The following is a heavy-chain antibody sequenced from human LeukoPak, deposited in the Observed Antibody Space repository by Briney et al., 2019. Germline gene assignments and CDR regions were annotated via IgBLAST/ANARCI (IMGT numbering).Heavy chain of an antibody. V-gene: IGHV3-23*01. CDR1: GFTFSGYA. J-gene: IGHJ4*02. Sequence: GGSLRLSCAASGFTFSGYAMSWVRQAPGKGLEWVSAISGSGGSTYYADSVKGRFTISRDNSKNTLYLQMNSLRAEDTAVYYCAKAMHGMRYYFDYWGQGTLVTVSS. CDR2: ISGSGGST. CDR3: AKAMHGMRYYFDY. D-gene: IGHD1-14*01.